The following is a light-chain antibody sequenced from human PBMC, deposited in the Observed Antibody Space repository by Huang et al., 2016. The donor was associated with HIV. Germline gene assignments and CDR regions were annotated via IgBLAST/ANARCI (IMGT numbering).Light chain of an antibody. CDR3: QQRGNWPPVT. J-gene: IGKJ4*01. CDR1: QSVTNY. V-gene: IGKV3-11*01. Sequence: EVVLTQSPATLSLSPGERATLSCRASQSVTNYLAWYQQQPGQPPRLLIYDASNRDTGVPARFSGSGSGTDFTRTISSLEPEDFAVYYCQQRGNWPPVTFGGGTKVEIK. CDR2: DAS.